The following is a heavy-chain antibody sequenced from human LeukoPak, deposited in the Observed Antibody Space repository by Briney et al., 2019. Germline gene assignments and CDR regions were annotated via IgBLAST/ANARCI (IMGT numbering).Heavy chain of an antibody. D-gene: IGHD6-6*01. V-gene: IGHV3-23*01. J-gene: IGHJ4*02. CDR1: GLTFSSYA. CDR3: AKDGRLAASDY. Sequence: GGSLRLSCAASGLTFSSYAMSWVRQAPGKGLEWVSAISGSGGSTYYADSVKGRFTISRDNSKNTLSLQINSLRAEDTAVYYCAKDGRLAASDYWGQGTLVTVSS. CDR2: ISGSGGST.